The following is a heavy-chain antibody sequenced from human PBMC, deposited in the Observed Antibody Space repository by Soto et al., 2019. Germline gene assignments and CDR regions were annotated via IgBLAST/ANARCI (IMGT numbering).Heavy chain of an antibody. CDR3: ARRYDFWSGRLKMNWFDP. D-gene: IGHD3-3*01. CDR2: IFYIGST. CDR1: GGSISSYY. Sequence: PSETLSLTCTVSGGSISSYYWSWIRQPPGKGLEWIGYIFYIGSTNFNPSLKSRVTISVDTSKNHFSLKLSFVTAADTAVYYCARRYDFWSGRLKMNWFDPWGQGTLVTVSS. V-gene: IGHV4-59*08. J-gene: IGHJ5*02.